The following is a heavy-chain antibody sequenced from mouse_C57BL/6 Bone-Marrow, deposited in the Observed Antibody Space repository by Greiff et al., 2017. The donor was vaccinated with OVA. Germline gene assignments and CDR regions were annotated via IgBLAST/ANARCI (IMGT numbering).Heavy chain of an antibody. V-gene: IGHV1-69*01. Sequence: VQLQQSGAELVMPGASVKLSCKASGYTFTSYWMHWVKQRPGQGLEWIGEIDPSDSYTNYNQKFKGKSTLTVDKSYSTAYMQLSSLTSEDSAVYSCARWPYGSSPFAYWGPGTLVTVSA. J-gene: IGHJ3*01. D-gene: IGHD1-1*01. CDR1: GYTFTSYW. CDR2: IDPSDSYT. CDR3: ARWPYGSSPFAY.